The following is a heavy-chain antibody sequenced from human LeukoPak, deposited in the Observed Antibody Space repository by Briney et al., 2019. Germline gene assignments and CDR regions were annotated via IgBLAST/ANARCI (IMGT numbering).Heavy chain of an antibody. CDR3: ARESGSGSQIDY. Sequence: PGGSLRLSCAASGFTFISYWMHWVRQAPGKGLVWVSRINSDGSSTTYADSVKGRFTISRDNAKNTPYLQMNSLRAEDTAVYYCARESGSGSQIDYWGQGTLVTVSS. CDR1: GFTFISYW. V-gene: IGHV3-74*03. CDR2: INSDGSST. J-gene: IGHJ4*02. D-gene: IGHD3-10*01.